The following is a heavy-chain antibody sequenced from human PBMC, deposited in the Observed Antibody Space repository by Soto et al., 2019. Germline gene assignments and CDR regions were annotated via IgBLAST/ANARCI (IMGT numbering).Heavy chain of an antibody. Sequence: SETLSLTCAVYGGSFSGYYWSWIRQPPGKGLEWIGEINHSGSTNYNPSLKSRVTISVDTSKNQFSLKLSSVTAADTAVYYCARRYYYDSRWGQGTLVAVSS. CDR2: INHSGST. D-gene: IGHD3-22*01. V-gene: IGHV4-34*01. J-gene: IGHJ4*02. CDR3: ARRYYYDSR. CDR1: GGSFSGYY.